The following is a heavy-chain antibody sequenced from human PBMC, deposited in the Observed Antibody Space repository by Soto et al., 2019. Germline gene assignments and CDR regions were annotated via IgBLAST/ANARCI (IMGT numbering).Heavy chain of an antibody. CDR3: ARETPYYDYVWGSYRSQGCFGP. V-gene: IGHV4-59*01. Sequence: QVQLQESGPGLVKPSETLSLTCTVPGGSISSYYWSWIRQPPGKGLEWIGYIYYSGRTNYNPSLEGRVTLSVDTSKSQCSLKLSSVTAADTAVYYCARETPYYDYVWGSYRSQGCFGPWGQGTPVTVSS. CDR1: GGSISSYY. CDR2: IYYSGRT. J-gene: IGHJ5*02. D-gene: IGHD3-16*02.